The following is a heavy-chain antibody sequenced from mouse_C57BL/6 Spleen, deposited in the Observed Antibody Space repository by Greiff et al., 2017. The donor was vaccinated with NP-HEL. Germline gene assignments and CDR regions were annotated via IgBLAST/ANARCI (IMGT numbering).Heavy chain of an antibody. CDR1: GYAFSSYW. D-gene: IGHD1-1*01. J-gene: IGHJ4*01. V-gene: IGHV1-80*01. Sequence: QVQLQQSGAELVKPGASVKISCKASGYAFSSYWMNWVKQRPGKGLEWIGQIYPGDGDTNYNGKFKGKATLTADKSSSTAYMQLSSLTSEDSAVYFCARGVDYYGSSYFYAMDYWGQGTSVTVSS. CDR2: IYPGDGDT. CDR3: ARGVDYYGSSYFYAMDY.